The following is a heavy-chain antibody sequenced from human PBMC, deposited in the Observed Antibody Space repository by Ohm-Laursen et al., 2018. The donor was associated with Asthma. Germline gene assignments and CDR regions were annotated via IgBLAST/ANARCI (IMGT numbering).Heavy chain of an antibody. J-gene: IGHJ3*02. CDR3: AISLTTPGAFDI. V-gene: IGHV3-30*14. CDR1: GFTFSSYD. D-gene: IGHD1/OR15-1a*01. CDR2: ISHDDGTNK. Sequence: SLRLSCAASGFTFSSYDMHWVRQAPGKGLEWVAVISHDDGTNKEYADSVKGRFTISRDNSKNTIYLQMNSLRAEDTAVYYCAISLTTPGAFDIWGQGTMITVSS.